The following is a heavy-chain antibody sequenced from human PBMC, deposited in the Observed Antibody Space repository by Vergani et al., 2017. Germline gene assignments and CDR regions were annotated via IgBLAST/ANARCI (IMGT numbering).Heavy chain of an antibody. CDR1: GYTFTSYY. J-gene: IGHJ4*02. CDR3: ARYSTQAEGYTLDY. D-gene: IGHD2/OR15-2a*01. CDR2: INPSGGST. Sequence: QVQLVQSGAEVKKPGASVKVSCKASGYTFTSYYMPWVRQAPGQGLEWMGIINPSGGSTSYAQKFQGRVTMTRDTSTSTVYMELSSLRSKATAVYYCARYSTQAEGYTLDYWGQGTLVTVSS. V-gene: IGHV1-46*03.